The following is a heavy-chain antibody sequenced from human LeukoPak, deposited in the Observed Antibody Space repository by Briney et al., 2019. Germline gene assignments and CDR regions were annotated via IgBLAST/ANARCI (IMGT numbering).Heavy chain of an antibody. Sequence: SGTLSLTCAVYGGSFSGYYWSWIRQPPGKGLEWIGEINHSGSTNYNPSLKSRVTIPVDTSKNQFSLKLSSVTAADTAVYYCAISPARVVVPTAFDYWGQGTLVTVSS. CDR3: AISPARVVVPTAFDY. J-gene: IGHJ4*02. CDR1: GGSFSGYY. V-gene: IGHV4-34*01. D-gene: IGHD2-15*01. CDR2: INHSGST.